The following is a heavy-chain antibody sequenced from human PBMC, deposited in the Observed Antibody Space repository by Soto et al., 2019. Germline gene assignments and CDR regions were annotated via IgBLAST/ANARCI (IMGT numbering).Heavy chain of an antibody. CDR3: ASGGVAGAGTFYNDY. CDR1: GFTFSSYW. Sequence: EVQLVESGGGLVQPGGSVRLSCAASGFTFSSYWMHWVRQALGKGLVWVSRINNDGSSTSYADSVKGRLTISRDNAKNSLYLQVNSLRAEDTAVYYCASGGVAGAGTFYNDYWGRGTLVTVSS. V-gene: IGHV3-74*01. D-gene: IGHD3-10*01. J-gene: IGHJ4*02. CDR2: INNDGSST.